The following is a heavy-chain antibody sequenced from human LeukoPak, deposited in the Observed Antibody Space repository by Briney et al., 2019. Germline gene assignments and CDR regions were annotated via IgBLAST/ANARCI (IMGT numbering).Heavy chain of an antibody. CDR2: ISYDGSNK. CDR3: AKRWQQLDFEY. D-gene: IGHD6-13*01. V-gene: IGHV3-30*18. J-gene: IGHJ4*02. Sequence: GRSLRLSCAASGFTFSSYGMHWVRQAPGKGLEWVAVISYDGSNKYYADSVKGRFTISRDNSKNTLYLQMNSLRAEDTAVYYCAKRWQQLDFEYWGQGTLVTVSS. CDR1: GFTFSSYG.